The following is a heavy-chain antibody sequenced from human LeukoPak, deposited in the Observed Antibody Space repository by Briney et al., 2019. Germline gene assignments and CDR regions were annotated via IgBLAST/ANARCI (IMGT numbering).Heavy chain of an antibody. CDR1: GFTFSSYW. D-gene: IGHD3-16*01. CDR2: IKQDGSEK. V-gene: IGHV3-7*03. J-gene: IGHJ4*02. Sequence: GGSLRLSCAASGFTFSSYWMSWVRQAPGKGLEWVANIKQDGSEKYYVDSVKGRFTISRDNAKNSLYLQMNSLRAEDTAVYYCARAPYRVAGDYFDYWGQGTLVTVSS. CDR3: ARAPYRVAGDYFDY.